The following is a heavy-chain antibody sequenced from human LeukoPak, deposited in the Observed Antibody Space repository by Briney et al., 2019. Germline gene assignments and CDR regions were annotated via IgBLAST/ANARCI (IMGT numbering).Heavy chain of an antibody. Sequence: SETLSLTCTGSGDSISSYYWSWIRQPPEKGLEWIGYIYYSGSTNYNPSLKSRVTISVDTSKTQFSLKMNSVTAADTAVYYCARLQRITMAGPDYWYFDLWGRGTLVTVSS. CDR3: ARLQRITMAGPDYWYFDL. CDR2: IYYSGST. D-gene: IGHD3-10*01. CDR1: GDSISSYY. V-gene: IGHV4-59*01. J-gene: IGHJ2*01.